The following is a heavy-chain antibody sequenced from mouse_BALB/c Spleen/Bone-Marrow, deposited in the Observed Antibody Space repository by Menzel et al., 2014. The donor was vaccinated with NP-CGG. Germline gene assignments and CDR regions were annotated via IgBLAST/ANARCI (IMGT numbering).Heavy chain of an antibody. D-gene: IGHD2-2*01. J-gene: IGHJ2*01. CDR3: TRDRGDDGGCYFDY. CDR2: ISNLAYSI. V-gene: IGHV5-15*02. CDR1: GFNFSDYG. Sequence: DVQLVESGGGVVQPGGSRKLSCAASGFNFSDYGMAWVRLAPGKGPEWVAFISNLAYSIYYADTVTGRFTISRENAKNTLCLEMSSLRFEDTAMYYCTRDRGDDGGCYFDYWGQGTTLTVSS.